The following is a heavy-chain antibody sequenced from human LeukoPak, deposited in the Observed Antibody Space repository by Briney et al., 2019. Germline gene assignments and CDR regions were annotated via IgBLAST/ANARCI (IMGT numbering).Heavy chain of an antibody. J-gene: IGHJ4*02. CDR2: ISFDGTDA. V-gene: IGHV3-30*03. Sequence: GGSLRLSCAASGFTFRSYGMSWVRQAPGKGLEWVAVISFDGTDAFYADSVKGRFTISRDNAKNSLYLQMNSLRAEDTALYYCARKSTPSSSWYFDYWGQGTLVTVSS. CDR1: GFTFRSYG. D-gene: IGHD6-13*01. CDR3: ARKSTPSSSWYFDY.